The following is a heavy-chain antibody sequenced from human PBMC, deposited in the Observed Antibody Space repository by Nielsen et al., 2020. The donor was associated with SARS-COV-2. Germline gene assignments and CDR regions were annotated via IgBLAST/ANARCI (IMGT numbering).Heavy chain of an antibody. V-gene: IGHV1-46*01. Sequence: WVRQAPGQGLEWMGIINPSGGSTSYAQKFQGRVTMTTDTSTSTAYMELRSLRSDDTAVYYCARFLDYDILTGYLPYFDYWGQGTLVTVSS. CDR2: INPSGGST. D-gene: IGHD3-9*01. J-gene: IGHJ4*02. CDR3: ARFLDYDILTGYLPYFDY.